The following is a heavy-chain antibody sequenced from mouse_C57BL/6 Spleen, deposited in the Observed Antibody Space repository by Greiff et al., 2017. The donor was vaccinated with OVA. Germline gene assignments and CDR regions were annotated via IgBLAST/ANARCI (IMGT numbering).Heavy chain of an antibody. Sequence: EVKLVESGGGLVQPGGSMKLSCVASGFTFSNYWMNWVRQSPEKGLEWVAQIRLKSDNYATHYAESVKGRFTISRDDSKSSVYLQMNNLRAEDTGIYYCTFLPHYDGYYAMDYWGQGTSVTVSS. CDR1: GFTFSNYW. CDR3: TFLPHYDGYYAMDY. CDR2: IRLKSDNYAT. D-gene: IGHD1-2*01. J-gene: IGHJ4*01. V-gene: IGHV6-3*01.